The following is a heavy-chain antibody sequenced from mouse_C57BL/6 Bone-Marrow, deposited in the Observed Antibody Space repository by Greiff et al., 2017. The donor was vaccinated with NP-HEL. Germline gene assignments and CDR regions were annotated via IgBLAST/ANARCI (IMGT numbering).Heavy chain of an antibody. CDR2: IDPENGDT. J-gene: IGHJ2*01. CDR1: GFNIKDDY. D-gene: IGHD1-1*01. V-gene: IGHV14-4*01. CDR3: TTDYYGSSYDYFDY. Sequence: VQLQQSGAELVRPGASVKLSCTASGFNIKDDYMHWVKQRPEQGLKWIGGIDPENGDTEYASKFQGKATITADTSTNTAYLQLSSLTSEDTAVYYCTTDYYGSSYDYFDYWGQGTTLTVSS.